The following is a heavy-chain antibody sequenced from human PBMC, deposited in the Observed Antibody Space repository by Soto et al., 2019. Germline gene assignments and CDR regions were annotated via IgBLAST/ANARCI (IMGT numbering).Heavy chain of an antibody. J-gene: IGHJ6*03. V-gene: IGHV4-59*08. CDR1: GGSISSYY. CDR3: ARLDFWSGYYTDYYYYYMDV. Sequence: SETLSLTCNVSGGSISSYYWSWIRQPPGKGLECIGYIYYTGGTYYNPSLKSRVTISVDTSKNQFSLKLSSVTAADTAVYYCARLDFWSGYYTDYYYYYMDVWGKGTTVTVSS. D-gene: IGHD3-3*01. CDR2: IYYTGGT.